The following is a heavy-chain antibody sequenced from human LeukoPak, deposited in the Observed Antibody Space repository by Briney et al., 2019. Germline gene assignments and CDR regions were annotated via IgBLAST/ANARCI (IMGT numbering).Heavy chain of an antibody. CDR1: GSTFSSYS. J-gene: IGHJ6*03. Sequence: GGSLRLSCAASGSTFSSYSMNWVRQAPGKGLEWVSYITTRSATYYTDSVKGRFTISRDNAKDSVYLQMNSLRADDTAVYYCARVRGAGLQYYYMDVWGKGTTVTVSS. V-gene: IGHV3-48*01. D-gene: IGHD1-26*01. CDR3: ARVRGAGLQYYYMDV. CDR2: ITTRSAT.